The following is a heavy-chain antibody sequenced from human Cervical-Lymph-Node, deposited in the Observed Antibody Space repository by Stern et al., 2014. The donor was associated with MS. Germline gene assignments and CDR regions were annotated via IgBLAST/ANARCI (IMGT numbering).Heavy chain of an antibody. V-gene: IGHV1-69*01. CDR1: GDTLNRYA. CDR2: MMPLYGSA. CDR3: ARAISSGYQGHYYGLDV. Sequence: VQLVESGAEVKTPGSSVKVSCKASGDTLNRYAISWVRQAPGQGLEWMGVMMPLYGSANSAQKIQGRVTLTADESTGTAYMELSSLRSEDTAVYFCARAISSGYQGHYYGLDVWGQGTSVTVSS. D-gene: IGHD3-22*01. J-gene: IGHJ6*02.